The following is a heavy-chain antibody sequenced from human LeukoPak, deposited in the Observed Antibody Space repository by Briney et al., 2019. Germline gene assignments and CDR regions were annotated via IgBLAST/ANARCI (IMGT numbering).Heavy chain of an antibody. Sequence: PGGSLRLSCAASGFTFSSYAMNWVRQAPGKGLEWVSGTGSTGVSTFYADSVKGRFTVSRDNSKNTLSLQMNSLRAEDTAVYYCAKDLIAAAGTEQPFDYWGQGTLVTVSS. CDR3: AKDLIAAAGTEQPFDY. CDR1: GFTFSSYA. V-gene: IGHV3-23*01. J-gene: IGHJ4*02. CDR2: TGSTGVST. D-gene: IGHD6-13*01.